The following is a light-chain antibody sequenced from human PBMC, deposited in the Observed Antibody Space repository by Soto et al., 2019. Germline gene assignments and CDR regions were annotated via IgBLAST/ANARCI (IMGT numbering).Light chain of an antibody. CDR1: SSDVGGFNY. CDR2: EVT. V-gene: IGLV2-14*01. CDR3: TSYTSSATLWL. Sequence: QSALTQPASVSGSPGQSITISCTGTSSDVGGFNYVSWYQLHPGKAPKLIIFEVTNRPSGISNRFSGSKSGNTASLTISGLRAEDVADYYCTSYTSSATLWLFGGGTKLTVL. J-gene: IGLJ3*02.